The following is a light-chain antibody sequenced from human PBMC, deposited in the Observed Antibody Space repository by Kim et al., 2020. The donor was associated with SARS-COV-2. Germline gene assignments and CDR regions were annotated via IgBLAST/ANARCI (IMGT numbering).Light chain of an antibody. CDR1: NIGDKN. CDR2: RDF. CDR3: QIWDIRTVV. J-gene: IGLJ3*02. Sequence: LAQGQTAKISCGGPNIGDKNVHWYQQKPGQAPVLVIYRDFNRPSGIPERFSGSNSGITATLTITRAQGEDEADYYCQIWDIRTVVFGGGTKLTVL. V-gene: IGLV3-9*01.